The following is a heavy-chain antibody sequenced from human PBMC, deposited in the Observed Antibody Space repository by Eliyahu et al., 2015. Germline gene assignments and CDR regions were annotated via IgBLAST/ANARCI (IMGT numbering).Heavy chain of an antibody. D-gene: IGHD6-19*01. Sequence: EVQLVESGGGLVQPGGSLRLSCVASGFTLSXRAMSWVRQAPGQGLEWVSSINNGGNAYYADSARGRFSIFRDDSKNTLIMQMNNLRVDDTAIYYCAKDHASSGWPTFDKWGQGTLVTVSS. CDR3: AKDHASSGWPTFDK. J-gene: IGHJ4*02. CDR1: GFTLSXRA. V-gene: IGHV3-23*04. CDR2: INNGGNA.